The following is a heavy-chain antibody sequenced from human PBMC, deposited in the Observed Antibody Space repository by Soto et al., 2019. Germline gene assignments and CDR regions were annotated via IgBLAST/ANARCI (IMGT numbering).Heavy chain of an antibody. CDR1: GFTFSSYG. CDR2: ISYDGTNK. D-gene: IGHD2-15*01. CDR3: AKDPHGVVCGGGSCYSMAFDF. Sequence: QVQLVESGGGVVQPGRSLRLSCAASGFTFSSYGMHWLRQAPGKGLEWVAVISYDGTNKYYADSVKGRFTISRDNSKNTLYLQMNSLRAEDTAVYYCAKDPHGVVCGGGSCYSMAFDFWGQGTLVTVSS. J-gene: IGHJ4*02. V-gene: IGHV3-30*18.